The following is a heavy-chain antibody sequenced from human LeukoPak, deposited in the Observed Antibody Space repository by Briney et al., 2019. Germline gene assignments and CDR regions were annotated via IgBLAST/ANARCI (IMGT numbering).Heavy chain of an antibody. CDR3: ARVSGDGYSNY. CDR2: SSTYNGNT. CDR1: GYIFTSYG. D-gene: IGHD5-24*01. V-gene: IGHV1-18*01. J-gene: IGHJ4*02. Sequence: EASVKVSCKASGYIFTSYGISWVRQAPGLGLEWMGWSSTYNGNTNYAQKFQGRVTMTRDTSISTAYMELSRLRSDDTAVYYCARVSGDGYSNYWGQGTLVTVSS.